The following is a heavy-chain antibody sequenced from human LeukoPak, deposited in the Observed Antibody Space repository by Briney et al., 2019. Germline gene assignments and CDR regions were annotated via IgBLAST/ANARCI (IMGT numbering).Heavy chain of an antibody. CDR2: ISAYNGNT. J-gene: IGHJ3*02. V-gene: IGHV1-18*01. CDR1: GYTFTSYG. Sequence: ASVKVSCKASGYTFTSYGISWVRQAPGQGLEWIGWISAYNGNTNYAQKLQGRVTMTTDTSTSTAYMELRSLRSDDPAVYYCARGVGATNRTPFDIWGQGTMVTVSS. CDR3: ARGVGATNRTPFDI. D-gene: IGHD1-26*01.